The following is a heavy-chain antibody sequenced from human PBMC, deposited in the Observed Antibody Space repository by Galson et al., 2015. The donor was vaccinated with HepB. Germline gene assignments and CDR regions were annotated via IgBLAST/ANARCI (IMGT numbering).Heavy chain of an antibody. CDR1: GYTFTGYY. J-gene: IGHJ5*02. D-gene: IGHD3-10*01. V-gene: IGHV1-2*02. Sequence: SVKVSCKASGYTFTGYYMHWVRQAPGQGLEWMGWINPNSGGTNYAQKFQGRVTMTRDTSISTAYMELSRLRSDDTAVYYCARGGEVSPTMVRGVAYSRWFDPWGQGTLVTVSS. CDR3: ARGGEVSPTMVRGVAYSRWFDP. CDR2: INPNSGGT.